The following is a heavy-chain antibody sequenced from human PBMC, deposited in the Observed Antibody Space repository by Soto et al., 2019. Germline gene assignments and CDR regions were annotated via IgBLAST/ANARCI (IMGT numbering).Heavy chain of an antibody. CDR3: ASSDGRY. V-gene: IGHV4-59*01. Sequence: QVQLQESGPGLVKPSETLSLTCTVSGGSISSYYWSWIRQPPGKGLEWIGYIYYSGSPNSNPSLKSRVTISVDTSKNQFSLKLSSVNAADTAVYYCASSDGRYWGQGTLVTVSS. CDR2: IYYSGSP. CDR1: GGSISSYY. J-gene: IGHJ4*02.